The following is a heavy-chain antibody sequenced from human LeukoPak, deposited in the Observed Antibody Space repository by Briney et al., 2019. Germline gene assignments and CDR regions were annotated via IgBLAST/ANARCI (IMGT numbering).Heavy chain of an antibody. CDR2: IGTAGDT. CDR3: ARGLGGWGFDY. V-gene: IGHV3-13*04. Sequence: GGSLRLSCAASGFTFSSYGMHWVRQATGKRLEWVSVIGTAGDTYSPVSVKGRFTISRENAKNSLYLQMNSLRAGDTAVYYCARGLGGWGFDYWGQGTLGTVSS. J-gene: IGHJ4*02. CDR1: GFTFSSYG. D-gene: IGHD6-19*01.